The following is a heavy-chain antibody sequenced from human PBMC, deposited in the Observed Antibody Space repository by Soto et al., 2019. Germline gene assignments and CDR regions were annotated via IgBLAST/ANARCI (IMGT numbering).Heavy chain of an antibody. CDR1: GFTFSSYW. CDR3: VPDGHCITTSCYGNWFDS. V-gene: IGHV3-74*01. J-gene: IGHJ5*01. D-gene: IGHD2-2*01. CDR2: INNDRSHT. Sequence: EVQLVESGGGLVQPGGSLRLSCAASGFTFSSYWMHWVRQVPGKVLVWVSRINNDRSHTSYADSVKGRFTISRDNARNTLYLEMTSLKVDDTAVYYCVPDGHCITTSCYGNWFDSWGQGTLVTVSS.